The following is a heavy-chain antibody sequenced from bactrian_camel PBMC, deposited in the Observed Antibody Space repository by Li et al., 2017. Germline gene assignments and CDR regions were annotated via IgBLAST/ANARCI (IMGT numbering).Heavy chain of an antibody. Sequence: VESGGGSVQAGGSLRLSCAASGRTYGRNCMAWFRQAPGKEREGVANIWTADHTKYYTDSFKGRFTISQDDAKNAVYLQMNSLKPEDTAMYYCAADGADFCWIGFPNQFAYWGQGTQVTVS. CDR3: AADGADFCWIGFPNQFAY. D-gene: IGHD1*01. CDR1: GRTYGRNC. J-gene: IGHJ4*01. CDR2: IWTADHTK. V-gene: IGHV3S63*01.